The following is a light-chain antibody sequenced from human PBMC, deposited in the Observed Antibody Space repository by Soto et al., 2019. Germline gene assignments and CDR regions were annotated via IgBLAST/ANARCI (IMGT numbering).Light chain of an antibody. J-gene: IGLJ3*02. Sequence: QSALTQPASVSGSPGQSITISCTGTSSDIGAYNYVSWYQQHPGKAPELMIYAVSNRPSGVSSRFSGSKSGNTASLTISGLQAEDEADYYCSSYTGSSTWVFGGGTKLTVL. CDR3: SSYTGSSTWV. V-gene: IGLV2-14*01. CDR1: SSDIGAYNY. CDR2: AVS.